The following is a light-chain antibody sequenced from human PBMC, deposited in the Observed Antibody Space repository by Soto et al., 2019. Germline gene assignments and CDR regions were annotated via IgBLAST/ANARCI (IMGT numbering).Light chain of an antibody. CDR2: KAS. J-gene: IGKJ1*01. CDR1: QSISSW. CDR3: QHYNSYSEA. V-gene: IGKV1-5*03. Sequence: DIQMTQSPSIVSASVGDRVTITCRASQSISSWLAWYPQKPGKAPKLLIYKASPLKSGVPSMFSGSGAGTECTRTISSLQPDDVATDYCQHYNSYSEAFGQGTKVDIK.